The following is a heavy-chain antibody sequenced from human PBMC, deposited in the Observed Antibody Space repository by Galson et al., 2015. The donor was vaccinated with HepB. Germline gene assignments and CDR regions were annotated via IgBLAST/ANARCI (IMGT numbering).Heavy chain of an antibody. V-gene: IGHV3-21*01. CDR2: ISSSGSYM. CDR1: AFTLSPYT. Sequence: SLRLSCAASAFTLSPYTMNWVRQAPGKGLEWVSSISSSGSYMYYADSVKGRFTISRDNARNSLYLHMNSLRAEDTAVYYCARIPSGSREYGMDVWGQGTTVIVSS. J-gene: IGHJ6*02. CDR3: ARIPSGSREYGMDV. D-gene: IGHD3-10*01.